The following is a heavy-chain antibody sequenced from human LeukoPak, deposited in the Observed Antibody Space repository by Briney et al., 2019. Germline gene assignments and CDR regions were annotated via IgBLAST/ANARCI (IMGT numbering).Heavy chain of an antibody. J-gene: IGHJ6*03. V-gene: IGHV1-69*05. CDR3: ARAYYDFWSGRETPYYYYYYMDV. Sequence: SVKVSCKASGGTFSSYAISWVRQAPGQGLEWMGGIIPIFGTANYAQKFQGRVTITTDESTSTAYMELSSLRSEDTAVYYCARAYYDFWSGRETPYYYYYYMDVWGKGATVTVSS. CDR1: GGTFSSYA. CDR2: IIPIFGTA. D-gene: IGHD3-3*01.